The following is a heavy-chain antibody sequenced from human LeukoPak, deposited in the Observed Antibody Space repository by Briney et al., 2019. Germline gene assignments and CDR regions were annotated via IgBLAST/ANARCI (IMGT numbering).Heavy chain of an antibody. CDR1: GFTFSSYE. CDR3: ARGLNYYDSRKPPY. Sequence: GGSLRLSCAASGFTFSSYEMNWVRQAPGKGLEWVAFIRYDGSNKYYADSVKGRFTISRDNSKNTLYLQMNSLRAEDTAVYYCARGLNYYDSRKPPYWGQGTLVTVSS. D-gene: IGHD3-22*01. V-gene: IGHV3-30*02. J-gene: IGHJ4*02. CDR2: IRYDGSNK.